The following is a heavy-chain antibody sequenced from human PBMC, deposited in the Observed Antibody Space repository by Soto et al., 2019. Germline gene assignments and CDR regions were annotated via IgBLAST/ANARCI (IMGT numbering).Heavy chain of an antibody. CDR1: GFSLTTSGVG. CDR2: IYWDDDK. J-gene: IGHJ4*02. D-gene: IGHD4-17*01. Sequence: QITLKESGPTLVTPTQTLTLTCTFSGFSLTTSGVGVGWIRQPPGKALEFLVFIYWDDDKRYSPSLRSRLTITKDASKNQVVLTLANMDPVDTAIYYCAHRRPHYGEWNNGYFDYWGQGTLVTVSS. V-gene: IGHV2-5*02. CDR3: AHRRPHYGEWNNGYFDY.